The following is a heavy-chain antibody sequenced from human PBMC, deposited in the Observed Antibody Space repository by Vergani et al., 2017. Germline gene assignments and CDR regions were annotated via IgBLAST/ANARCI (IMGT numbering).Heavy chain of an antibody. CDR2: IYSGGSST. D-gene: IGHD6-6*01. V-gene: IGHV3-23*03. J-gene: IGHJ6*03. CDR3: AKCQGYSSSVGGDYYHYMDV. Sequence: EVQLLESGGGLVQPGGSLRLSCAASGFTFSSYAMSWVRQAPGKGLEWVSVIYSGGSSTYYADSVKGRFTISRDNSKNTLYLQMNSLTAEDTAVYYCAKCQGYSSSVGGDYYHYMDVGGKGTTVTVSS. CDR1: GFTFSSYA.